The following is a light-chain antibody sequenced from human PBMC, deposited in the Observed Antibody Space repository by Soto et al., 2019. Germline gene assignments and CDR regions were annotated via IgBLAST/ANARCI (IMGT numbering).Light chain of an antibody. Sequence: QSVLTQPASVSGSPGQSITISCTGTSSDVGSYNLVSWYQQHPGKAPKLMIYEGSKRPSGVSNRFSGSKSGNTASLTISGLQAEDEDDYYCCSYAGSSSVVFGGGTQLTVL. CDR1: SSDVGSYNL. V-gene: IGLV2-23*01. J-gene: IGLJ2*01. CDR3: CSYAGSSSVV. CDR2: EGS.